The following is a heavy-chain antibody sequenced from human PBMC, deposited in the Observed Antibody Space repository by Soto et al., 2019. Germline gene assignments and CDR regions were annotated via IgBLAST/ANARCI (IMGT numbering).Heavy chain of an antibody. CDR1: GASVSHGY. J-gene: IGHJ5*02. CDR2: MYFGGSF. D-gene: IGHD3-22*01. CDR3: ARSYYDSTGFAVDP. Sequence: QMQLQASGPGLVKPSETLSLTCNVSGASVSHGYWSWIRQPPGKGLEWIGFMYFGGSFNYNPSLTGRATISVETSKNQFSMKLTSVTASDTAVYYLARSYYDSTGFAVDPWGQGTLVTVSS. V-gene: IGHV4-59*02.